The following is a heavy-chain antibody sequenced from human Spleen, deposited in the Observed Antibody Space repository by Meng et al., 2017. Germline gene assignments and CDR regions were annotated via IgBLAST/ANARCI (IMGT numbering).Heavy chain of an antibody. V-gene: IGHV3-15*01. J-gene: IGHJ4*02. CDR2: IKSNTDGGTA. Sequence: EVRLGESGGDSVKPGGSLRLSCAASGFYFSNAWMSWVRQAPGKGLEWVGRIKSNTDGGTAEYAAPVTGRFTISRDDSKSTLYLQMSGLRIDDTGVYYCTWDDKAVSDYWGQGTLVTVSS. CDR3: TWDDKAVSDY. CDR1: GFYFSNAW. D-gene: IGHD3-9*01.